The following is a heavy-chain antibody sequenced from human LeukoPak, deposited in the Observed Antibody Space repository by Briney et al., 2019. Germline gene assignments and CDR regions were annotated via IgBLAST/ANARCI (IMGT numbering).Heavy chain of an antibody. Sequence: ASVTVSCKASGYTFTRYYMHWVRQAPGQGLEWMGWINPNSGGTNYEQQFQGRVTMTRDTSISTAYIELSRLRTDDTAVYYCAGGYSDGLSLVYWGQGTLVTVSS. CDR1: GYTFTRYY. J-gene: IGHJ4*02. CDR3: AGGYSDGLSLVY. D-gene: IGHD5-18*01. V-gene: IGHV1-2*02. CDR2: INPNSGGT.